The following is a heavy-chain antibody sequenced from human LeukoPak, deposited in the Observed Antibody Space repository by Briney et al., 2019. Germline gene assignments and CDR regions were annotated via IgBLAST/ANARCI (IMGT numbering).Heavy chain of an antibody. J-gene: IGHJ6*03. CDR2: IIPIFGTA. CDR1: GGTFSSYA. D-gene: IGHD1-26*01. CDR3: ARGDVGRNYYYMDV. V-gene: IGHV1-69*01. Sequence: GSSVKVSCKASGGTFSSYAISWVRRAPGQGLEWMGGIIPIFGTANYAQKFQGRVTITADESTSTAYMELSSLRSEDTAVYYCARGDVGRNYYYMDVWGKGTTVTVSS.